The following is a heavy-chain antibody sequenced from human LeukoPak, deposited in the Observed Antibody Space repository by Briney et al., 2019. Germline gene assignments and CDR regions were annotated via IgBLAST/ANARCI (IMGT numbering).Heavy chain of an antibody. CDR2: ISGSGDST. CDR3: AKSRSSSVSCYNY. V-gene: IGHV3-23*01. J-gene: IGHJ4*02. D-gene: IGHD2-2*02. CDR1: GFIFNNYA. Sequence: GGSLRLSCAASGFIFNNYAMNWVRQAPGKGLEWVSGISGSGDSTFYADSVKGRFTISRDNSKNTLDLQMNSPRAEDTAGYYCAKSRSSSVSCYNYWGQGTLVTVSS.